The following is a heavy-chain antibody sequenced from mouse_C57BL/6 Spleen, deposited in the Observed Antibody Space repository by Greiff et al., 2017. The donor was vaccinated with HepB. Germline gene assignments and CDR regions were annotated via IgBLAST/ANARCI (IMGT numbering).Heavy chain of an antibody. CDR3: ARLGGRDYFDY. J-gene: IGHJ2*01. V-gene: IGHV1-72*01. Sequence: QVQLKQPGAELVKPGASVKLSCKASGYTFTSYWMHWVKQRPGRGLEWIGRIDPNSGGTKYNEKFKSKATLTVDKPSSTAYMRLSSLTSEDSAVYYCARLGGRDYFDYWGQGTTLTVSS. D-gene: IGHD3-3*01. CDR2: IDPNSGGT. CDR1: GYTFTSYW.